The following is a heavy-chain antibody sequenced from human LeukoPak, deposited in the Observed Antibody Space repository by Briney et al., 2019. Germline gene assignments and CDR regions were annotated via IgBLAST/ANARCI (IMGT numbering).Heavy chain of an antibody. V-gene: IGHV4-30-4*08. CDR1: GGSISSGDYY. J-gene: IGHJ3*02. CDR2: IYYSGST. Sequence: SQTLSLTCTVSGGSISSGDYYWSWIRQPPGKGLEWIGYIYYSGSTYYNPSLKSRVTISVDTSKNQFSLKLSSVTAADTAVYHCARDVVPAAKAGTFDIWGQGTMVTVSS. D-gene: IGHD2-2*01. CDR3: ARDVVPAAKAGTFDI.